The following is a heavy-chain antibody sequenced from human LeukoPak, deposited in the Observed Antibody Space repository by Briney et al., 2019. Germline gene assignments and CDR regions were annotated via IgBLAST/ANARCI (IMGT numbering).Heavy chain of an antibody. CDR2: INHSGST. J-gene: IGHJ4*02. D-gene: IGHD1-26*01. V-gene: IGHV4-34*01. CDR3: ARISIVGATTLDY. Sequence: SETQSLTCAVYGGSFSGYYWSWIRQPPGKGLEWIGEINHSGSTNYNPSLKSRVTISVDTSKNQFSLKLSSVTAADTAVYYCARISIVGATTLDYWGQGTLVTVSS. CDR1: GGSFSGYY.